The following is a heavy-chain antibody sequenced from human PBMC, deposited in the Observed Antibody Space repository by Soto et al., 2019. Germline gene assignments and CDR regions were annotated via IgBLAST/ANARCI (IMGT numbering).Heavy chain of an antibody. V-gene: IGHV4-59*13. CDR2: IYYSGST. CDR1: GGSISSYY. CDR3: ASLYGSGSYYNDYYGMDV. J-gene: IGHJ6*02. D-gene: IGHD3-10*01. Sequence: PSETLSLTCTVSGGSISSYYWSWIRQPPGKGLEWIGYIYYSGSTNYNPSLKSRVTISVDTSKNQFSLKLSSVTAADTAVYYCASLYGSGSYYNDYYGMDVWGQGTTVTVSS.